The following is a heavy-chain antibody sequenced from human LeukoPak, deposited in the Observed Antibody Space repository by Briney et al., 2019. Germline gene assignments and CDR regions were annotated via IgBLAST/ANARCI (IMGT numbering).Heavy chain of an antibody. J-gene: IGHJ3*02. D-gene: IGHD3-22*01. CDR3: ARGPYSYDSSGAFDI. Sequence: SETLSLTCTVSGGSISPYYWSWIRQPPGKGLEWIGYIYYSGSTNYNPSLKSRVTISVDTSKNQFSLKLSSVTAADTAVYFCARGPYSYDSSGAFDIWGQGTMVTVSS. V-gene: IGHV4-59*08. CDR2: IYYSGST. CDR1: GGSISPYY.